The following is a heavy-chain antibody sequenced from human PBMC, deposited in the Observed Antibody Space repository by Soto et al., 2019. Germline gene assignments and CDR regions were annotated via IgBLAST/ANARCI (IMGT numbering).Heavy chain of an antibody. D-gene: IGHD2-2*01. CDR1: GYTFTSYG. CDR2: ISAYNGNT. CDR3: ARDGGYCISTSCYAFDYYYYGMDV. V-gene: IGHV1-18*01. Sequence: ASVKVSCKASGYTFTSYGISWVRQAPGQGLEWMGWISAYNGNTNYAQKLQGRVTMTTDTSTSTAYMELRSLRSDDTAVYYCARDGGYCISTSCYAFDYYYYGMDVWGQ. J-gene: IGHJ6*02.